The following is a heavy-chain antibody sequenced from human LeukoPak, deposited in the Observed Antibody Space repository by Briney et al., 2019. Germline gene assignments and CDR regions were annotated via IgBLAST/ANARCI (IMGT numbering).Heavy chain of an antibody. CDR3: ANDLGSGDAFDI. Sequence: PGRSLRLSCAASGFTFSSYGMHWVRQAPGKGLEWVAVISYDGSNKYYADSVKGRFTISRDNSKNTLYLQMNSLRAEDTAVYYCANDLGSGDAFDIWGQGTMVTVSS. D-gene: IGHD2-15*01. CDR2: ISYDGSNK. CDR1: GFTFSSYG. V-gene: IGHV3-30*18. J-gene: IGHJ3*02.